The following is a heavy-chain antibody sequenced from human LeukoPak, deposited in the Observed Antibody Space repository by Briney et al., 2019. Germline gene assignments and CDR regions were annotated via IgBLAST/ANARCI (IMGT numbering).Heavy chain of an antibody. CDR1: GFTFSSYS. CDR3: ARDLGITMVRGMIDP. J-gene: IGHJ5*02. CDR2: ISSSSSYI. D-gene: IGHD3-10*01. V-gene: IGHV3-21*01. Sequence: PGGSLRLSCAASGFTFSSYSVNWLRQAPGKGLEWVSSISSSSSYIYYADSVKGRFTISRDNAKNSLYLQMNSLRAEDTAVYYCARDLGITMVRGMIDPWGQGTLVTVSS.